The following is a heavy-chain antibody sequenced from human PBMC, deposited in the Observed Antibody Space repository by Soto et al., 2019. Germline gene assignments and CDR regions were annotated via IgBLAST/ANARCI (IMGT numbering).Heavy chain of an antibody. CDR3: ARRSSFGFDS. CDR1: GGSVSSGSYY. J-gene: IGHJ4*02. Sequence: SETLSLTCTVSGGSVSSGSYYWNCIRQPPGKRLEWIGYISYSGITHYSPSLKSRVAIAVDTSKNHFSLKLSSVTAADTAVYYCARRSSFGFDSWGQGTLVTVSS. CDR2: ISYSGIT. D-gene: IGHD3-3*01. V-gene: IGHV4-61*03.